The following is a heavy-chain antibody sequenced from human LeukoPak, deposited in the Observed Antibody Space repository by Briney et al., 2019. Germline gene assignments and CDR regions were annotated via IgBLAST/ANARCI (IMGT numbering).Heavy chain of an antibody. CDR2: IYTSGST. Sequence: SQTLSLTCTVSGGSISSGSYYWSWIRQPAGKGLEWIGRIYTSGSTNYNPSLKSRVTISVDTSNNQFSLKLSSVTATDTAVYYCASPDLVGGDAFDIWGQGTMVTVSS. D-gene: IGHD2-8*02. J-gene: IGHJ3*02. CDR1: GGSISSGSYY. V-gene: IGHV4-61*02. CDR3: ASPDLVGGDAFDI.